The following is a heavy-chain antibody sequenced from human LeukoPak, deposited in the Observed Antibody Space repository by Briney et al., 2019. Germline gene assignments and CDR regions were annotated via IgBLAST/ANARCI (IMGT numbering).Heavy chain of an antibody. CDR1: GFTFSPLG. V-gene: IGHV3-48*02. D-gene: IGHD3-10*01. CDR3: ARGRGLTLSYHYFDY. Sequence: GGSLRLSCAASGFTFSPLGMNWVRQAPGRGLEWVSYISSGSSTTYYADSVKGRFTISRDNAKNSLYLQLNSLRDEDTAVYYCARGRGLTLSYHYFDYWAREPWSPSPQ. CDR2: ISSGSSTT. J-gene: IGHJ4*02.